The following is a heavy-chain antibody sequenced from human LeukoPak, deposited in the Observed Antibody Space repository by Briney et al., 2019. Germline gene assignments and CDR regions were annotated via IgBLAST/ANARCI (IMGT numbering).Heavy chain of an antibody. J-gene: IGHJ3*02. CDR3: ARDLSNYNYIWGSYRATDAFAI. Sequence: SQTLSLTCTVAYSSISSGTYYWSWIRQQPGKCLEWIGYIYYSSSTSYNLSLKSRVTISVATSKNQFYLSMLTVTAADTAMYYCARDLSNYNYIWGSYRATDAFAISGQGTMVTVSS. V-gene: IGHV4-31*03. CDR2: IYYSSST. CDR1: YSSISSGTYY. D-gene: IGHD3-16*02.